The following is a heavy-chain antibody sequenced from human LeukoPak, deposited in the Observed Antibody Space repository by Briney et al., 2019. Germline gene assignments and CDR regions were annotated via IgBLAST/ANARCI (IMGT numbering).Heavy chain of an antibody. CDR1: GFTFSDYY. J-gene: IGHJ3*02. D-gene: IGHD3-9*01. CDR3: ARDRYYDILTGYYEAFDI. CDR2: ISSSGSAI. V-gene: IGHV3-11*04. Sequence: GGSLRLSCAASGFTFSDYYMGWIRQGPGKGLEWVSYISSSGSAIYYADSVKGRFTISRDNAKNSLYLQMNSLRAEDTAVYYCARDRYYDILTGYYEAFDIWGQGTMVTVSS.